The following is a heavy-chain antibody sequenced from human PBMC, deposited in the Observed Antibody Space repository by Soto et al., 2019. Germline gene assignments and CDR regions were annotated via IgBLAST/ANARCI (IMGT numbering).Heavy chain of an antibody. CDR2: ISYDGSNK. J-gene: IGHJ4*01. Sequence: PGGSLRLSCAASGFTFSSYGMHWVRQAPGKGLEWVAVISYDGSNKYYADSVKGRFTISRDNSKNTLYLQMNSLRAEDTAVYQCAKPGFWSGYRVRHYSFDYRGHGT. CDR1: GFTFSSYG. D-gene: IGHD3-3*01. V-gene: IGHV3-30*18. CDR3: AKPGFWSGYRVRHYSFDY.